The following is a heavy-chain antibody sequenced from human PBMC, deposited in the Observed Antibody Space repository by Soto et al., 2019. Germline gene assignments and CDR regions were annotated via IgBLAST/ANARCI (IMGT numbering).Heavy chain of an antibody. J-gene: IGHJ4*02. CDR2: ISTYTGNT. V-gene: IGHV1-18*01. CDR1: GYTFNTYG. D-gene: IGHD5-12*01. Sequence: QVQLVQSGAEVKKPGASVKVSCKSSGYTFNTYGISWVRQAPGQGLEWMGWISTYTGNTNYAQKLQGRVSMTTATATSTAYMEPRSLRSDDTAVYYCAGATIGYYPIDFWGQGTLVTVAS. CDR3: AGATIGYYPIDF.